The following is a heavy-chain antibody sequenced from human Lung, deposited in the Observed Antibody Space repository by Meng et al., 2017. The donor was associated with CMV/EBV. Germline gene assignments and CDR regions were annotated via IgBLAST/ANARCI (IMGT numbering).Heavy chain of an antibody. CDR1: GFTFRNYA. J-gene: IGHJ4*02. V-gene: IGHV3-23*01. CDR2: IGGNGRNT. CDR3: ATYDLLTGPDY. D-gene: IGHD3-9*01. Sequence: SCAASGFTFRNYAMSWVRQTPGMGLEWVSLIGGNGRNTDYAASVKGRFTISRDNSKSTLYLQMNSLRAEDTAIYYCATYDLLTGPDYWGQGTLVNGAS.